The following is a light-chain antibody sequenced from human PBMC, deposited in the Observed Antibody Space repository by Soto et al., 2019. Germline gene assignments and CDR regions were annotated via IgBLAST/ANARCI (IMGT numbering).Light chain of an antibody. Sequence: SSELTQPPSLSVAPGQTARIPCGGDNLGTKSVHWYQQKQGQAPVMVVYDDSDRPSGIPERFSGSNSGNTATLTISRVAAGDEADYYCHVWDGTGHQVVFGGGTELTVL. CDR3: HVWDGTGHQVV. V-gene: IGLV3-21*02. CDR2: DDS. J-gene: IGLJ2*01. CDR1: NLGTKS.